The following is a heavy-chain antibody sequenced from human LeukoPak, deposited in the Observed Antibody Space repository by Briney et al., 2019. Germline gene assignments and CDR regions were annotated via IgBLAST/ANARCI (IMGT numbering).Heavy chain of an antibody. J-gene: IGHJ6*04. V-gene: IGHV1-46*01. CDR3: ARGKDTAMGFSDHMDV. Sequence: ASVKVSCKASGYTFTGYYMHWVRQAPGQGLEWMGIINPSGGSTSYAQKFQGRVTMTRDTSTSTVYMELSSLRSEDTAVYYCARGKDTAMGFSDHMDVWGKGTTVTVSS. CDR2: INPSGGST. CDR1: GYTFTGYY. D-gene: IGHD5-18*01.